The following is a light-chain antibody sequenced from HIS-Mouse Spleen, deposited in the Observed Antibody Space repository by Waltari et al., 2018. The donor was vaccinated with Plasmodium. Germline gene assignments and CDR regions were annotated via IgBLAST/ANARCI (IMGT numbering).Light chain of an antibody. CDR3: AAWDDSLNGPWV. CDR2: SNN. J-gene: IGLJ3*02. CDR1: SSHIGSNT. Sequence: QSVLTQPPSASGTPGQRVTLSCSGSSSHIGSNTVNWYQPLPGTAPKLLIYSNNQRPSGVPDRFSGSKSGTSASLAISGLQSEDEADYYCAAWDDSLNGPWVFGGGTKLTVL. V-gene: IGLV1-44*01.